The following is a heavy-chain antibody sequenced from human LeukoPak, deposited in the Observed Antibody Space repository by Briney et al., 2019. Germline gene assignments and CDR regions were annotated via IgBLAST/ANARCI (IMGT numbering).Heavy chain of an antibody. CDR3: ARTYSGYDYLNL. J-gene: IGHJ1*01. Sequence: ASVKVSCKASGYTFTNYDINWVRQATGQGLEYMGWMNPNTGNTGYAQKFQGRITMTRNTSISTVSMELSNLRSEDTAVYYCARTYSGYDYLNLWGQGTLVTVSS. D-gene: IGHD5-12*01. CDR1: GYTFTNYD. V-gene: IGHV1-8*01. CDR2: MNPNTGNT.